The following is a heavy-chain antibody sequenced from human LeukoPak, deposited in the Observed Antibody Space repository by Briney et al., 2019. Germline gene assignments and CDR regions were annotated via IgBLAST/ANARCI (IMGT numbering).Heavy chain of an antibody. CDR1: GYTFTGHY. CDR2: INPNSGGT. V-gene: IGHV1-2*06. Sequence: GASVKVSCKASGYTFTGHYMHWVRQAPGQGLEWMGRINPNSGGTNYAQKFQGRVTMTRDTSISTAYMELSRLRSDDTAVYYCAREFVVVVAAFEPWGQGTLVTVSS. D-gene: IGHD2-15*01. CDR3: AREFVVVVAAFEP. J-gene: IGHJ5*02.